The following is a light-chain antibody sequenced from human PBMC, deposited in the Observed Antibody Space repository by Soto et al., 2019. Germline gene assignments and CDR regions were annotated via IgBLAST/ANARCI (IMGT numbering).Light chain of an antibody. CDR3: QQYNNWPPVT. J-gene: IGKJ1*01. CDR1: QSVSSN. Sequence: EIVMTPSPATLSVSPGERAPLSCRASQSVSSNLAWYQQKPGQAPRLLIYGASTRSTGVPARFSGSGSGTEFTLTISNLQSEDFAVYYCQQYNNWPPVTCGPGTKVEIK. V-gene: IGKV3-15*01. CDR2: GAS.